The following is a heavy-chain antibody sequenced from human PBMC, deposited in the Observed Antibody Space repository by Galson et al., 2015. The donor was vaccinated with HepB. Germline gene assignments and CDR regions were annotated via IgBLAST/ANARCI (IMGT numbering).Heavy chain of an antibody. V-gene: IGHV3-33*01. CDR1: GFTFSSYG. Sequence: SLRLSCAASGFTFSSYGMHWVRQAPGKGLEWVAVIWYDGSNKYYADSVKGRFTISRDNSKNTLYLQMNSLRAEDTAVYYCARESEDGEQQLKIDYWGQGTLVTVSS. CDR2: IWYDGSNK. J-gene: IGHJ4*02. D-gene: IGHD6-13*01. CDR3: ARESEDGEQQLKIDY.